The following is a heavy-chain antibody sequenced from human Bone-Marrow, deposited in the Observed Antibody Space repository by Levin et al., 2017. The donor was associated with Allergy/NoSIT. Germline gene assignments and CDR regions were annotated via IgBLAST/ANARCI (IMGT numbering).Heavy chain of an antibody. D-gene: IGHD2-15*01. V-gene: IGHV5-51*01. CDR2: IYPGDSDT. CDR3: ARHGHCSGGTCHGMDV. Sequence: GESLKISCQASGYSFTGYWIAWVRQRPGKGLEWMGIIYPGDSDTRYSPSFQGQVIMSADKSSSTAYLQWTSLRASESATYYGARHGHCSGGTCHGMDVWGQGTTVTVSS. CDR1: GYSFTGYW. J-gene: IGHJ6*02.